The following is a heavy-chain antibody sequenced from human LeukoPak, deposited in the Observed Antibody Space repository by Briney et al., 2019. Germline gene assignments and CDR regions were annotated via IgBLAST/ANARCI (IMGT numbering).Heavy chain of an antibody. V-gene: IGHV5-10-1*01. CDR2: INPSDSYT. CDR1: GYSFTNYW. D-gene: IGHD3-22*01. CDR3: ARHSREDFDY. J-gene: IGHJ4*02. Sequence: GESLRISCKGSGYSFTNYWISWVRQLPGKGLEWMGRINPSDSYTNSSPSFQGHVTISADKSISTAYVQWSSLKATDTAIYYCARHSREDFDYWGQGTLVTVSS.